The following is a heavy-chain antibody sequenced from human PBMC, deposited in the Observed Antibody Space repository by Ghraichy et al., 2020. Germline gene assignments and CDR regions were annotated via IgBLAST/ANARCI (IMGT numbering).Heavy chain of an antibody. J-gene: IGHJ6*02. CDR2: IWYDGSNK. CDR1: GFTFSSYG. Sequence: GESLNISCTASGFTFSSYGMHWVRQAPGKGLEWVAVIWYDGSNKYYADSVKGRFTISRDNSKNTLYLQMNSLRAEDTAVYYCARDREVGSMGMDGFYYYYGMDVWGQGTTVTVSS. V-gene: IGHV3-33*08. CDR3: ARDREVGSMGMDGFYYYYGMDV. D-gene: IGHD6-13*01.